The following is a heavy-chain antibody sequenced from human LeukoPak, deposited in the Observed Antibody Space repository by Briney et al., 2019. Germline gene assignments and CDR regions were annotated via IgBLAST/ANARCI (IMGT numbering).Heavy chain of an antibody. CDR1: GGTFSSYA. J-gene: IGHJ5*02. V-gene: IGHV1-69*13. CDR3: ARVTLGQVYRMAHWFDP. CDR2: IIPIFGTA. D-gene: IGHD2-8*01. Sequence: VKVSXKASGGTFSSYAISWVRQAPGQGLEWMGGIIPIFGTANYAQKFQGRVTITADESTSTAYMELSSLRSEDTAVYYCARVTLGQVYRMAHWFDPWGQGTLVTVSS.